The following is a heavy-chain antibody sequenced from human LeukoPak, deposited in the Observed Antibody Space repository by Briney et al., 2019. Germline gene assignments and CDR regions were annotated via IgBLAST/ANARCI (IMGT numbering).Heavy chain of an antibody. CDR2: IWYDGSNK. Sequence: GGSLRLSCAASGFTFSSYGMYWVRQAPGKGLEWVAVIWYDGSNKYYADSVKGRFTISRDNSKHTLYLQMNSLRAEDTAVYYCARSPMPSSSWGLTYYYYMDVWGKGTTVTVSS. D-gene: IGHD6-6*01. J-gene: IGHJ6*03. CDR3: ARSPMPSSSWGLTYYYYMDV. V-gene: IGHV3-33*01. CDR1: GFTFSSYG.